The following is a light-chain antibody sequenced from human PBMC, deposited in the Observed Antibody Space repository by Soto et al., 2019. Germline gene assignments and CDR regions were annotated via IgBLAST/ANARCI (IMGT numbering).Light chain of an antibody. V-gene: IGKV3-11*01. J-gene: IGKJ1*01. Sequence: IMLRQCPANMFSFSGGRVTLSSRASQAVNTRLAWYQHKPGQAPRLLIYLASNRAAGVPARFSGSGSGTDFTLTISDVEPEDFAVYYCHQRQSWPRTSAQRAKVDI. CDR1: QAVNTR. CDR3: HQRQSWPRT. CDR2: LAS.